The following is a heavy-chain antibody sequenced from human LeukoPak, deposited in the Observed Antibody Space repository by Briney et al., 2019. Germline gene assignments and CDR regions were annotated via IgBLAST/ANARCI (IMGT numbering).Heavy chain of an antibody. J-gene: IGHJ4*02. CDR3: ARSDSYGLVDY. V-gene: IGHV4-31*03. D-gene: IGHD5-18*01. CDR2: IYYIGST. CDR1: GGSISSGGYY. Sequence: SQTLSLTCSVSGGSISSGGYYWSWIRQHPGEGLEWIGYIYYIGSTYCNPSLKSRVTMSVDTSKNQYSLRLNSVTAADTAVYYCARSDSYGLVDYWGQGTLVTVSS.